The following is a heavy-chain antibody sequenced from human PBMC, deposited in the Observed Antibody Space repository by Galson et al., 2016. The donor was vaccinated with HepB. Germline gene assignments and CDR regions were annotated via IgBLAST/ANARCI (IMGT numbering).Heavy chain of an antibody. V-gene: IGHV6-1*01. Sequence: CAISGDSVYNNGAAWVWIRQSPSRGLEWLGRTFYRSTWENHYAGSVRNRITISPDTSRNQFSLQLSSVTPEDTAVYYCARAVMLGRGMDVWGQGTTVTVSS. CDR1: GDSVYNNGAA. D-gene: IGHD3-10*01. CDR2: TFYRSTWEN. J-gene: IGHJ6*02. CDR3: ARAVMLGRGMDV.